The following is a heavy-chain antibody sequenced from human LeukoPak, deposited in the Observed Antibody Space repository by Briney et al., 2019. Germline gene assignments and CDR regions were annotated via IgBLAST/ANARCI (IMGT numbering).Heavy chain of an antibody. CDR2: ISGSGGGT. CDR3: AKPFYSSGMYHFDY. Sequence: GSLRLSCATSGFTFSSSAMSWVRQAPGKGLAWVSTISGSGGGTYYADSVKGRFTISRDNSNNTLYLQMNSLRAEDTAVFYCAKPFYSSGMYHFDYWGQGTLVTVSS. CDR1: GFTFSSSA. D-gene: IGHD3-10*01. V-gene: IGHV3-23*01. J-gene: IGHJ4*02.